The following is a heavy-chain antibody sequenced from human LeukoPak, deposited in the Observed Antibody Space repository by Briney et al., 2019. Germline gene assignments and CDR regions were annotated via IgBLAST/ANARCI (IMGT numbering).Heavy chain of an antibody. CDR3: ARGTITKLKT. CDR2: INHGGTS. Sequence: SETLSLTCAVYGGSFSGYYCSWIRQPPGKGLEWIGEINHGGTSNYNPSFQSRVTISLDTSKNHFSLKLNSVTAADTAVYYCARGTITKLKTWGQGALVTVS. V-gene: IGHV4-34*01. J-gene: IGHJ5*02. D-gene: IGHD1-14*01. CDR1: GGSFSGYY.